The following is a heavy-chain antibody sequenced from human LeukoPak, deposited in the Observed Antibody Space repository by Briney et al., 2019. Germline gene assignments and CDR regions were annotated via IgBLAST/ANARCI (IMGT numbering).Heavy chain of an antibody. D-gene: IGHD2/OR15-2a*01. CDR1: GGSTSSSSYY. CDR3: ARHLSNFDY. J-gene: IGHJ4*02. CDR2: IYYSGST. Sequence: SETLSLTCTVSGGSTSSSSYYWGWIRQPPGKGLEWIGSIYYSGSTYYNPSLKSRVTISVDTSKNQFSLKLSSVTAADTAVYYCARHLSNFDYWGQGTLVTVSS. V-gene: IGHV4-39*01.